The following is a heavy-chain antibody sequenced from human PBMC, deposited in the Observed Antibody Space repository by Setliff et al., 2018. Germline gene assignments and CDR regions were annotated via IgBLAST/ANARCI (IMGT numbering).Heavy chain of an antibody. CDR1: GYTFTSYD. Sequence: GASVKVSCKASGYTFTSYDINWVRQATGQGLEWMGWMNPNSGNTGYAQKFQGRVTMTRNTSISTAYMELSSLRSEDTVVYYCARGLRDYNFWSGYLLDYYYYGMDVWGQGTTVTVSS. D-gene: IGHD3-3*01. CDR2: MNPNSGNT. J-gene: IGHJ6*02. V-gene: IGHV1-8*02. CDR3: ARGLRDYNFWSGYLLDYYYYGMDV.